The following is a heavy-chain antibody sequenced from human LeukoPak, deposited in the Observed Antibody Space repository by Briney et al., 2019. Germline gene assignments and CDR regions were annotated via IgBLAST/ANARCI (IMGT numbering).Heavy chain of an antibody. V-gene: IGHV4-59*08. Sequence: SETLSLTCTVSGGSISSYYWSWIRQPPGKGLEWIGNIHYSGSISYNSSLKSRVSISVDTSKNQFSLKVNSVTATDTAVYYCARRSGRTVTRYFDLWGRGTLVTVSS. CDR2: IHYSGSI. D-gene: IGHD4-17*01. CDR3: ARRSGRTVTRYFDL. CDR1: GGSISSYY. J-gene: IGHJ2*01.